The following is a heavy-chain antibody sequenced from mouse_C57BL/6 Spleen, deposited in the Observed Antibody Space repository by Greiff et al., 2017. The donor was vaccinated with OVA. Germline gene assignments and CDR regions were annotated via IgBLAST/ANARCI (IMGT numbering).Heavy chain of an antibody. CDR3: ASQDSSGYPFAY. CDR1: GYTFTSYW. CDR2: IHPSDSDT. D-gene: IGHD3-2*02. J-gene: IGHJ3*01. V-gene: IGHV1-74*01. Sequence: QVQLQQPGAELVKPGASVKVSCKASGYTFTSYWMHWVKQRPGQGLEWIGRIHPSDSDTNYNQKFKGKATLTVDKSSSTAYMQLSSLTSEDSAVYYCASQDSSGYPFAYWGQGTLVTVSA.